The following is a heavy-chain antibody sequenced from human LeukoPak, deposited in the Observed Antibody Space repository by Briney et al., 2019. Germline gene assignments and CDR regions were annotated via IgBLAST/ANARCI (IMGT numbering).Heavy chain of an antibody. J-gene: IGHJ4*02. D-gene: IGHD6-6*01. CDR2: ISYDGNYK. CDR1: GFTFSSYE. V-gene: IGHV3-30*04. Sequence: GGSLRLSCAASGFTFSSYEMNWVRQAPGKGLEWVAVISYDGNYKYYADSVKGRFTISRDNSKNTLYLQMNSLRVEDTAVYYCARAGTSLPNFDYWGQGTQVTVSS. CDR3: ARAGTSLPNFDY.